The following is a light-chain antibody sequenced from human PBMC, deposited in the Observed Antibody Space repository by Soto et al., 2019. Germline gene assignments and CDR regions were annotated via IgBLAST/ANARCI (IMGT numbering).Light chain of an antibody. J-gene: IGKJ4*01. CDR3: QQYGSSPLT. CDR1: QSVSSSY. CDR2: GAS. V-gene: IGKV3-20*01. Sequence: EIVLTQSPGTLSLSPGERATLSCRASQSVSSSYLAWYQQSPGQAPRLLIYGASNRATGIPDRFSGSGSGTDFTLTISRLESGDFAVYYCQQYGSSPLTFGGGTKVDI.